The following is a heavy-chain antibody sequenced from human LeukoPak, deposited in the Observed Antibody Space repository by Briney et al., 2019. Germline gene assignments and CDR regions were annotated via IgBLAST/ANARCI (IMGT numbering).Heavy chain of an antibody. Sequence: GGSLRLSCAASGFTFSSYSMNWVRQAPGKGLEWVSYISSSSSTIYYADSVKGRFTISRDNAKNSLYLQMNSLRAEDTAVYYCARALGGATIYFDYWSQGTLVTVSS. CDR3: ARALGGATIYFDY. J-gene: IGHJ4*02. CDR2: ISSSSSTI. D-gene: IGHD1-26*01. V-gene: IGHV3-48*01. CDR1: GFTFSSYS.